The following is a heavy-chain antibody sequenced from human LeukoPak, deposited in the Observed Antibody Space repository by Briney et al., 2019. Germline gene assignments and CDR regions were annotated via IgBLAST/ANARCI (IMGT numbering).Heavy chain of an antibody. CDR3: ARDSRMVRGVVNAFDI. D-gene: IGHD3-10*01. CDR1: GFTFSSYA. Sequence: GGSLRLSCAASGFTFSSYAMSWVRQAPGKGLEWVSAISGGGGNTYYADSVKGRFTISRDNSKNTLYLQMNSLRAEDTAVYYCARDSRMVRGVVNAFDIWGQGTMVTVSS. CDR2: ISGGGGNT. J-gene: IGHJ3*02. V-gene: IGHV3-23*01.